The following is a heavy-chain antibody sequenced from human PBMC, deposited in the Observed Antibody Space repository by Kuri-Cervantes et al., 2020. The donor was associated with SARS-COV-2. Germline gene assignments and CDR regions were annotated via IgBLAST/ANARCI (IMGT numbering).Heavy chain of an antibody. CDR2: INSDGSST. J-gene: IGHJ4*02. CDR3: ATPRNFWSGPFDY. CDR1: GFTFSSYW. Sequence: GESLKISCAASGFTFSSYWMSWVRQAPGKGLVWVSRINSDGSSTSYADSVKGRFTISRDNSKNTLYLQMNSLRAEDTAVYYCATPRNFWSGPFDYWGQGTLVTVSS. V-gene: IGHV3-74*01. D-gene: IGHD3-3*01.